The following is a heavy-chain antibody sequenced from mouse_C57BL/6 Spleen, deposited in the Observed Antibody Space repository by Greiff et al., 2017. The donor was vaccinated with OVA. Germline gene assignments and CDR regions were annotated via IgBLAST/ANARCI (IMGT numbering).Heavy chain of an antibody. CDR2: IYPGDGDT. Sequence: QVQLQQSGAELVKPGASVKISCKASGYAFSSYWMNWVKQRPGKGLEWIGQIYPGDGDTNYNGKFKGKATLTADKSSSTAYMQLSSLTSEDSAVYFCAREGSSYDAMDYWGQGTSVTVSS. V-gene: IGHV1-80*01. J-gene: IGHJ4*01. D-gene: IGHD1-1*01. CDR1: GYAFSSYW. CDR3: AREGSSYDAMDY.